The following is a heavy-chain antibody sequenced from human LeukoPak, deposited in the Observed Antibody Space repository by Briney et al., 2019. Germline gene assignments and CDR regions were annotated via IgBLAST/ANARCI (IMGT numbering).Heavy chain of an antibody. D-gene: IGHD2-21*02. J-gene: IGHJ4*02. Sequence: PGGSLRLSCAASGFTFSSYGMYWVRQAPGKGLEGVAFIRYDGSNKEYGDSVKGRFTISRDNSKNTLYLQMNSLRAEDTAVYYCARRAGGYSHPYDYWGQGTLVTVSS. CDR3: ARRAGGYSHPYDY. V-gene: IGHV3-33*07. CDR1: GFTFSSYG. CDR2: IRYDGSNK.